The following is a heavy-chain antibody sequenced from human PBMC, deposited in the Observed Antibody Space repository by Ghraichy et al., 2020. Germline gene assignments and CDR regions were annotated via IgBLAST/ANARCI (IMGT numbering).Heavy chain of an antibody. CDR3: ARDRYYDSPPGRPYYFDY. D-gene: IGHD3-22*01. CDR2: ISSSGSTI. Sequence: GGSLRLSCAASGFTFSDYYMSWIRQAPGKGLEWVSYISSSGSTIYYADSVKGRFTISRDNAKNSLYLQMNSLRAEDTAVYYCARDRYYDSPPGRPYYFDYWGQGTLVTVSS. V-gene: IGHV3-11*01. J-gene: IGHJ4*02. CDR1: GFTFSDYY.